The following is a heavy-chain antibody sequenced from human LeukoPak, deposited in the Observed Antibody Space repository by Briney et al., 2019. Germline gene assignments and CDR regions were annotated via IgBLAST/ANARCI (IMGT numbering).Heavy chain of an antibody. CDR2: ISAYNGNT. D-gene: IGHD1-26*01. Sequence: ASVKVSCKASGYTFTGYYMHWVRQAPGQGLEWMGWISAYNGNTNYAQKLQGRVTMTTDTSTSTAYMELRSLRSDDTAVYYCARIQGGSYYYYYMDVWGKGTTVTISS. CDR3: ARIQGGSYYYYYMDV. J-gene: IGHJ6*03. CDR1: GYTFTGYY. V-gene: IGHV1-18*04.